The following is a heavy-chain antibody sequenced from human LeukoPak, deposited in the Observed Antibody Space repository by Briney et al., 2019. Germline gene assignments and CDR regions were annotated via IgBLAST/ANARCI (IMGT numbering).Heavy chain of an antibody. J-gene: IGHJ3*02. D-gene: IGHD3-16*01. CDR1: GYTFTSYG. Sequence: ASVKVSCKASGYTFTSYGISWVRQAPGQGLEWMGWISAYNGNTNYAQKLQGRVTMTRDTSTSTVYMELSSLRSEDTAVYYCARALSAFDIWGQGTMVTVSS. CDR3: ARALSAFDI. V-gene: IGHV1-18*01. CDR2: ISAYNGNT.